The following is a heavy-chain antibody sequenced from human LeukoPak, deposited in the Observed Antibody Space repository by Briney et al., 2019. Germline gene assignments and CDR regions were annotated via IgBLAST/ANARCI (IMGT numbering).Heavy chain of an antibody. CDR3: ARDLDHCGGSCYSRYYGMDA. V-gene: IGHV1-18*01. Sequence: ASVKVSCKASGYTFTSYGISWVRQAPGQGLEWMGWISAYNGNTNYAQELQGRVTMTTDTSTSTAYMELRSLRSDDTAVYYCARDLDHCGGSCYSRYYGMDAWGQGTTVTVSS. CDR2: ISAYNGNT. CDR1: GYTFTSYG. J-gene: IGHJ6*02. D-gene: IGHD2-15*01.